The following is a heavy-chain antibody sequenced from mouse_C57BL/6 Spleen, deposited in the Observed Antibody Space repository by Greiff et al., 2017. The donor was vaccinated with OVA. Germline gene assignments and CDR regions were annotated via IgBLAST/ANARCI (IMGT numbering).Heavy chain of an antibody. CDR3: ARGYDWYLDV. Sequence: QVQLQQPGAELVRPGSSVKLSCKASGYTFTSYWMDWVKQRPGQGLEWIGNIYPSDSETHYNQKFKDKATLTVDKSSSTAYMQLSSLTSEDSAVYYCARGYDWYLDVWGTGTTVTVSS. J-gene: IGHJ1*03. D-gene: IGHD2-14*01. V-gene: IGHV1-61*01. CDR1: GYTFTSYW. CDR2: IYPSDSET.